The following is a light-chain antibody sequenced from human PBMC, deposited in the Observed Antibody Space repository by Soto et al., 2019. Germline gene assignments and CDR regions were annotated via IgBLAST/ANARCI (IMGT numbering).Light chain of an antibody. V-gene: IGLV2-14*03. Sequence: QSVLTQSAPLSGSPGQSITISCTGTSSDVGGYNYVSWYQQHQGKAPKLIIYDVNNRPSGVSNRFSGSKSGNTASLTISGLQAEDEADYYCSSYTSSSTYVFGTGTKVTLL. CDR1: SSDVGGYNY. J-gene: IGLJ1*01. CDR3: SSYTSSSTYV. CDR2: DVN.